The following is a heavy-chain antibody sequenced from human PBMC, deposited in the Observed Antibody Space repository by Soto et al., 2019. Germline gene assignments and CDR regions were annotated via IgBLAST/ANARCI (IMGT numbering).Heavy chain of an antibody. D-gene: IGHD5-18*01. J-gene: IGHJ4*02. CDR1: GYNFSRNW. Sequence: RGESLKISCKGSGYNFSRNWIGWVRQMPGKGLEWMGIIYPGDSDTRYSPSFQGQVTISADKSINTAYLQWSSLKASDTAIYYCARPFGDTAMVIDYWGQGTQVTSPQ. V-gene: IGHV5-51*01. CDR3: ARPFGDTAMVIDY. CDR2: IYPGDSDT.